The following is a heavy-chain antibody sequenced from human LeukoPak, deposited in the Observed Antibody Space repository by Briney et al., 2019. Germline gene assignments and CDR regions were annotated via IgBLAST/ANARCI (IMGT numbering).Heavy chain of an antibody. Sequence: PGGSLRLSCAASGFTFSSYAMSWVRQAPGKGLEWVSAISGSGGSTYYADSVKGRFTISRDNSKNTLYLQMNSLRAEDTAVYYCAKYPYQLLGREGYYFDYWGQGTLVTVSS. V-gene: IGHV3-23*01. CDR2: ISGSGGST. CDR1: GFTFSSYA. J-gene: IGHJ4*02. D-gene: IGHD2-2*01. CDR3: AKYPYQLLGREGYYFDY.